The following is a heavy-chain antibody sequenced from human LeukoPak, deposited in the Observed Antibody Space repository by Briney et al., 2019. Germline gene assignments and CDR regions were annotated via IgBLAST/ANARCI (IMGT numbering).Heavy chain of an antibody. J-gene: IGHJ4*02. V-gene: IGHV1-18*01. D-gene: IGHD2-2*01. CDR1: GYTFTSYG. CDR2: ISAYNGNT. CDR3: ARDRRSGYCSSTSCYLYDY. Sequence: GASVKVSCKASGYTFTSYGISWVRQAPGQGLEWMGWISAYNGNTNYAQKLQGRVTMTTDTSTSTAYMELRSLRSDDTAVYYCARDRRSGYCSSTSCYLYDYGGQGTLVTVSS.